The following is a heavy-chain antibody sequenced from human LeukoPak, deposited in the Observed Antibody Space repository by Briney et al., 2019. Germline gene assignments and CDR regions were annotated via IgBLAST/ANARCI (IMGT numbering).Heavy chain of an antibody. J-gene: IGHJ3*02. D-gene: IGHD6-19*01. Sequence: SETLSLTCTVSGGSISSGSYYWSWIRQPAGKGLEWIGRIYTSGSTNYNPSLKSRVTISVDTSKNQFSLKLSSVTAADTAVYYCARAASVAGRAFDIWGQGTMVTVSS. CDR3: ARAASVAGRAFDI. CDR1: GGSISSGSYY. CDR2: IYTSGST. V-gene: IGHV4-61*02.